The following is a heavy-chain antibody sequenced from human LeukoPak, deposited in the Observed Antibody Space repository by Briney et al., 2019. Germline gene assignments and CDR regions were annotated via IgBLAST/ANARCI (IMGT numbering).Heavy chain of an antibody. V-gene: IGHV1-69*13. CDR3: ARDTSHDSSGYYFS. Sequence: GASVKVSCKASGYTFTSYGISWVRQAPGQGLEWMGGIIPIFGTANYAQKFQGRVTITADESTSTAYMELSSLRSEDTAVYYCARDTSHDSSGYYFSWGQGTLVTVSS. J-gene: IGHJ5*02. CDR2: IIPIFGTA. D-gene: IGHD3-22*01. CDR1: GYTFTSYG.